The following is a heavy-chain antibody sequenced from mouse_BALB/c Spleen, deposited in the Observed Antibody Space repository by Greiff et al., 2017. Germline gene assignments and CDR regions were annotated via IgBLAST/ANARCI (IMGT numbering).Heavy chain of an antibody. CDR1: GYTFTSYW. CDR2: IYPGNSDT. V-gene: IGHV1-5*01. J-gene: IGHJ3*01. CDR3: TRLGYDGYNLFAY. D-gene: IGHD2-3*01. Sequence: VQLQQSGTVLARPGASVKMSCKASGYTFTSYWMHWVKQRPGQGLEWIGAIYPGNSDTSYNQKFKGKAKLTAVTSTSTAYMELSSLTNEDSAVYYCTRLGYDGYNLFAYWGQGTLVTVSA.